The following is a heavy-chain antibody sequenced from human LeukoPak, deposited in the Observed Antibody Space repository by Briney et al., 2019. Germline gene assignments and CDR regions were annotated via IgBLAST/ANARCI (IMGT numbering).Heavy chain of an antibody. V-gene: IGHV1-2*06. CDR1: GYPFTGYY. D-gene: IGHD2-2*01. Sequence: VTSVKVSCKASGYPFTGYYLHWVRQAPGQGLEWVGRINHNTGVSDYAQKFQGRVTMTRDTSINTAYMELNRLRSDDKTVYYCAREVGYSTSWYGRFDPWGQGTLVTVSS. CDR2: INHNTGVS. CDR3: AREVGYSTSWYGRFDP. J-gene: IGHJ5*02.